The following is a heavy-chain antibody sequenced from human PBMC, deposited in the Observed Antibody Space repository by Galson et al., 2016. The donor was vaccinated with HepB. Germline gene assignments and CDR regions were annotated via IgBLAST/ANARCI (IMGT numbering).Heavy chain of an antibody. CDR2: IYRGGST. D-gene: IGHD3-16*01. CDR1: GFSVSDNF. Sequence: SLRLSCAVSGFSVSDNFMSWVRQAPGMGLEWVSIIYRGGSTFYADSVKGRFTISRHNSMNTLNLQMNSLRIEDTAVYYCARVNGGFDLWGQGTLVTVSS. J-gene: IGHJ4*02. CDR3: ARVNGGFDL. V-gene: IGHV3-53*04.